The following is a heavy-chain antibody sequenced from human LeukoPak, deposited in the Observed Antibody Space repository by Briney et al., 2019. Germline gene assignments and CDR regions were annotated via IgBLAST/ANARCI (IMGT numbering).Heavy chain of an antibody. V-gene: IGHV4-34*01. CDR2: INHSGST. CDR3: AYYDSSGYDYPVGWFDP. J-gene: IGHJ5*02. D-gene: IGHD3-22*01. CDR1: GGSFSGYY. Sequence: SETLSLTCAVYGGSFSGYYWSWIRQPPGKVLEWIGEINHSGSTNYNPSLKSRVTISVDTSKNQFSLKLSSVTAADTAVYYCAYYDSSGYDYPVGWFDPWGQGTLVTVSS.